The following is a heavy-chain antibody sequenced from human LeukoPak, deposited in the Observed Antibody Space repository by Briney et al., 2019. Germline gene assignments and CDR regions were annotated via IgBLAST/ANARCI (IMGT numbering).Heavy chain of an antibody. CDR1: GGTFSSYA. V-gene: IGHV1-69*04. CDR2: IIPILGIA. Sequence: GASVKVSCKASGGTFSSYAISWVRQAPGQGLEWMGRIIPILGIANYAQKFQGRVTITADKSTSTAYMELSSLRSEDTAVYYCARVVLRYFDWTGSMDVWGQGTTVTVSS. D-gene: IGHD3-9*01. J-gene: IGHJ6*02. CDR3: ARVVLRYFDWTGSMDV.